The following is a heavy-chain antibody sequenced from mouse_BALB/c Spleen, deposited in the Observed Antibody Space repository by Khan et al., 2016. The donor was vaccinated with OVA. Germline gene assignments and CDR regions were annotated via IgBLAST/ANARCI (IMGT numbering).Heavy chain of an antibody. D-gene: IGHD2-3*01. Sequence: QVQLQQPRTELARPGASVKLSCKASGYTFTDYYITWVKQRTGQGLEWIGEIYPGSGNPYYNEKFRGKATLTADKSSNTAYMQLSSLTSEDSAVYCCARMDTTSLDYWGQGTTLTVSS. CDR2: IYPGSGNP. J-gene: IGHJ2*01. CDR1: GYTFTDYY. V-gene: IGHV1-77*01. CDR3: ARMDTTSLDY.